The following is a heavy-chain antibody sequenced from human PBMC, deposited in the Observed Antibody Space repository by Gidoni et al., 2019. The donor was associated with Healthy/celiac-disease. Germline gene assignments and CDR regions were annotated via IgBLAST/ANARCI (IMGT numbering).Heavy chain of an antibody. J-gene: IGHJ4*02. CDR3: AVSLLWFGELKAHFDY. CDR2: IIPIFGTA. V-gene: IGHV1-69*01. D-gene: IGHD3-10*01. CDR1: GGTFSSYA. Sequence: QVQLVQSGAEVKKPGSSVKVSCQASGGTFSSYAISWVRQAPGQGLEWRGGIIPIFGTANYAQKFQGRVTITADESTSTAYMELSSLRSEDTAVYYCAVSLLWFGELKAHFDYWGQGTLVTVSS.